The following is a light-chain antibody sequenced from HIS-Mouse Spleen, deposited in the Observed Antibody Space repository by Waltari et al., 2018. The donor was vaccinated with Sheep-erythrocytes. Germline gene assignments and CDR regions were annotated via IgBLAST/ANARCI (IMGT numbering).Light chain of an antibody. CDR1: QRVSSN. CDR3: QQYNNWPPWT. Sequence: EIVMTQSPATLSVSQGERATISCRASQRVSSNLAWYQQKPGQAPRLLIYGASTRATGIPARFSGSGSGTEFTLTISSMQSEDFAVYYCQQYNNWPPWTFGQGTKVEIK. CDR2: GAS. V-gene: IGKV3-15*01. J-gene: IGKJ1*01.